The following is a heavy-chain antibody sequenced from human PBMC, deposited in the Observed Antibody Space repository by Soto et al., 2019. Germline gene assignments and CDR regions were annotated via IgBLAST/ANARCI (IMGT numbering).Heavy chain of an antibody. D-gene: IGHD3-10*01. CDR3: ARGRGGSGSYTH. CDR1: GGSFSGYY. CDR2: INHSGST. J-gene: IGHJ4*02. Sequence: PSETLSLTCAVYGGSFSGYYWSWIRQPPGKGLEWIGEINHSGSTNYNPSLKSRVTISVDTSKNQFSLKPSSVTAADTAVYYCARGRGGSGSYTHWGQGTLVTVSS. V-gene: IGHV4-34*01.